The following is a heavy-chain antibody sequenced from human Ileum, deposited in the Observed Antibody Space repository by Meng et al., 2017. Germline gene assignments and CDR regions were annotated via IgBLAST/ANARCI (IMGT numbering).Heavy chain of an antibody. CDR1: GYISINYL. D-gene: IGHD5-18*01. CDR2: INPSGGST. Sequence: ASVKVSCKASGYISINYLVHWVRQAPGQGLEWMGVINPSGGSTTYAQKFQGRVIMTRDASTSTVYMDLSSLRSEDTAVYYCAKEQIHTAPDYWGQGTLVTVSS. J-gene: IGHJ4*02. CDR3: AKEQIHTAPDY. V-gene: IGHV1-46*01.